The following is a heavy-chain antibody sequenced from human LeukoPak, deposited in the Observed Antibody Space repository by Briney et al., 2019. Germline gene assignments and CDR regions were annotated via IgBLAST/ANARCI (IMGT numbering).Heavy chain of an antibody. CDR2: IYYSGST. Sequence: NPSETLSLTCTVSGGSISSSSYYWGWIRQPPGKGLEWIGSIYYSGSTYYNPPLKSRVTISVDTSKNQFSLKLSSVTAADTAVYYCARHVPSSIAAAGAYYFDYWGQGNLVTVSS. CDR3: ARHVPSSIAAAGAYYFDY. J-gene: IGHJ4*02. V-gene: IGHV4-39*01. D-gene: IGHD6-13*01. CDR1: GGSISSSSYY.